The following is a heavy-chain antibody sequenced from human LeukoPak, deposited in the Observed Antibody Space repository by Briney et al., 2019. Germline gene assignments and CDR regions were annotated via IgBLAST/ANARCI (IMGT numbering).Heavy chain of an antibody. CDR2: INPNSGGT. Sequence: ASVKVSCTASGYTFTGYYMHWVRQAPGQGLEWMGWINPNSGGTNYAQKFQGRVTMTRDTSISTAYMELSRLRSDDTAVYYCARAGDYYGSGSYPSWGQGTLVTVSS. V-gene: IGHV1-2*02. CDR3: ARAGDYYGSGSYPS. D-gene: IGHD3-10*01. J-gene: IGHJ5*02. CDR1: GYTFTGYY.